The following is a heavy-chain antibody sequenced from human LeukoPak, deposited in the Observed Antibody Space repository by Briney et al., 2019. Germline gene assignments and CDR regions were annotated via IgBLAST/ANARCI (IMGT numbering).Heavy chain of an antibody. CDR3: ARASYCSGGSCYSSPDY. V-gene: IGHV1-69*05. CDR1: GGTFSSYA. J-gene: IGHJ4*02. Sequence: SVKVSCKASGGTFSSYAISWVRQAPGQGLEWMGGIIPIFGTANYAQKLQGRVTMTTDTSTSTAYMELRSLRSDDTAVYYCARASYCSGGSCYSSPDYWGQGALVTVSS. CDR2: IIPIFGTA. D-gene: IGHD2-15*01.